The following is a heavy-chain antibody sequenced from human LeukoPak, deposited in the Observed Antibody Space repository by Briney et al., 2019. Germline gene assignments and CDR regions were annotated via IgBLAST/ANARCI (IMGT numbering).Heavy chain of an antibody. D-gene: IGHD3-9*01. J-gene: IGHJ6*03. CDR3: AAGVRGRYFDWSYYYYYYMDV. V-gene: IGHV4-59*01. CDR1: SGSISSYY. CDR2: IYYSGST. Sequence: SETLSLTCTVSSGSISSYYWSWIRQPPGKGLEWIGYIYYSGSTNYNPSLKSRVTISVDTSKNQFSLKLSSVTAADTAVYYCAAGVRGRYFDWSYYYYYYMDVWGKGTTVTVSS.